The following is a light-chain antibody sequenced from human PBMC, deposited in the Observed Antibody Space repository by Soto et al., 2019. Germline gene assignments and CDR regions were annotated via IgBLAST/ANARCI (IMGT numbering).Light chain of an antibody. CDR1: QTIRKS. Sequence: DIQMTQSPSSLSASVGDTISITCRSFQTIRKSLNWYQQRPGKAPKLLIFGASSLHNGVPPRFSGLGSGTHFTLNSTTTQPEDAATYYCQQSFSVPYTFGQGTRVDI. CDR3: QQSFSVPYT. CDR2: GAS. J-gene: IGKJ2*01. V-gene: IGKV1-39*01.